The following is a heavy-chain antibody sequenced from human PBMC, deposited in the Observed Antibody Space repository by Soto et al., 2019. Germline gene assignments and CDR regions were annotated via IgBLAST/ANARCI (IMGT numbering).Heavy chain of an antibody. J-gene: IGHJ4*02. CDR3: AHRRKQQPFDY. CDR2: IYWDDDK. D-gene: IGHD6-13*01. V-gene: IGHV2-5*02. Sequence: QITLKESGPTLVKPTQTLTLTCTFSGFSLRTSGVGVGWIRQPPGKALEWLALIYWDDDKRYSPSLKSRLTIAKDTSKNQVVVTMTNMDPVDTATYYCAHRRKQQPFDYWVQGTLVTVSS. CDR1: GFSLRTSGVG.